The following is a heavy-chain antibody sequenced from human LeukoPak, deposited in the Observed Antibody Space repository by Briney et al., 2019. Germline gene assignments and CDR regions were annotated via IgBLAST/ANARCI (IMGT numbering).Heavy chain of an antibody. Sequence: HSGGSLRLSCAASGFIFSSHAMHWVRQAPGKGLESVSSINTDGNYIYYVESVRGRFTISRDNSKNTLHLQMGSLRPEDMAVYYCVRGATYSSSSLNSWGQGTLVTVSS. V-gene: IGHV3-64*02. CDR1: GFIFSSHA. J-gene: IGHJ4*02. CDR3: VRGATYSSSSLNS. CDR2: INTDGNYI. D-gene: IGHD6-6*01.